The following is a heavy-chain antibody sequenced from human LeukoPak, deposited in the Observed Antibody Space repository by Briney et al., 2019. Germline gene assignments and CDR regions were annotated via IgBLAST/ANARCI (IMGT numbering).Heavy chain of an antibody. J-gene: IGHJ4*02. Sequence: GGSLRLSCAASGFTFSSYGMHWVRQAPGKGLEWVAVIWYDGSNKYYADSVKGRFTISRDNSKNTLYLQMNSLRAEDTAVYYCASGGNSWRGVYFDYWGQGTLVTVSS. D-gene: IGHD4-23*01. V-gene: IGHV3-33*01. CDR2: IWYDGSNK. CDR1: GFTFSSYG. CDR3: ASGGNSWRGVYFDY.